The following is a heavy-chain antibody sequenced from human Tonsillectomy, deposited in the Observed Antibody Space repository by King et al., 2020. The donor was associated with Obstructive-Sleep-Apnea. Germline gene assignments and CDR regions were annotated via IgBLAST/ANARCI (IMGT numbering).Heavy chain of an antibody. D-gene: IGHD2-15*01. J-gene: IGHJ4*02. CDR1: GGTFSSYA. V-gene: IGHV1-69*01. CDR2: IIPIFGTA. CDR3: ARVIDKYVGSSCYAY. Sequence: LQLVQSGAEVKKPGSSVKVSCKASGGTFSSYAISWVRQAPGQGLEWMGGIIPIFGTANYAQKFKGRVTITADESTSTAYMELSSLRSEDTAVYYCARVIDKYVGSSCYAYWGQGTLVTVSS.